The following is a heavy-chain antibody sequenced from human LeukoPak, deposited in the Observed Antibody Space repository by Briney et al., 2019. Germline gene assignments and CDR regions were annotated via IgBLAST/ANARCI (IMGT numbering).Heavy chain of an antibody. CDR3: ARGKPDI. J-gene: IGHJ3*02. CDR1: GGSISSYY. Sequence: SETLSLTCTVSGGSISSYYWSWIRQPPGKGLEWIGYIYYSGSTNYNPSLKSRVTISVDTSKNQFSLKLSSVTAADTAVYYCARGKPDIWGQGTMVTVSS. V-gene: IGHV4-59*12. CDR2: IYYSGST.